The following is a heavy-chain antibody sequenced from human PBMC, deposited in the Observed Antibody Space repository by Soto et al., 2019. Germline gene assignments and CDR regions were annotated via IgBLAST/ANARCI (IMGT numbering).Heavy chain of an antibody. V-gene: IGHV3-13*01. CDR2: ISTAGDT. D-gene: IGHD3-22*01. CDR3: ARDGDRLDGMDV. CDR1: GFGFNGYD. J-gene: IGHJ6*02. Sequence: GSLRLSCAASGFGFNGYDMHWVRQAPGKNLEWVAAISTAGDTYYLGSVKGRFTISREDAENSLSLQMNSLRVGDTAVYYCARDGDRLDGMDVWSQGTTVTVSS.